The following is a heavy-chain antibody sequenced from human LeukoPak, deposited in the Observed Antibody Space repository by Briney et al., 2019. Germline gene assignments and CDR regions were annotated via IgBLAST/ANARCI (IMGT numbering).Heavy chain of an antibody. CDR1: GFTFSSYS. CDR3: ARDRHYYDSSGYYYIVDAFDI. J-gene: IGHJ3*02. V-gene: IGHV3-21*01. D-gene: IGHD3-22*01. Sequence: GGSLRLSCAASGFTFSSYSMNWVRQAPGKGLEWVSSISSSSSYIYYADSVKGRFTISRDNAKNSLYLQMNSLRAEDTAVYYCARDRHYYDSSGYYYIVDAFDIWGQGTMVTVSS. CDR2: ISSSSSYI.